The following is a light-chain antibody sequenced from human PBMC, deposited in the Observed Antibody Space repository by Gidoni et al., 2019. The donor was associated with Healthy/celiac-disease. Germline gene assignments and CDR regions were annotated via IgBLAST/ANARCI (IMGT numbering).Light chain of an antibody. CDR3: QQSYSTPRT. V-gene: IGKV1-39*01. CDR1: KSISSY. CDR2: AAS. J-gene: IGKJ1*01. Sequence: DIQMTQSPSSLSASVGDRVTITCRASKSISSYLNWYQQKPGKAPKLLIYAASSLQSGVPSRFSGSGSGTDFTITISSQQPEDFATYYCQQSYSTPRTFGQGTKVEIK.